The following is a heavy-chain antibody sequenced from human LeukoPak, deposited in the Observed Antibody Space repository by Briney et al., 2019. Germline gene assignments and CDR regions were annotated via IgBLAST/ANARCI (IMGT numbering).Heavy chain of an antibody. CDR1: GYTFTGYH. Sequence: ASVTVSCKASGYTFTGYHMHWVRQAPGQGLEWMGRINPNRGVTGYAQKFQGRVTMTGDTSISTAYMELSRLRSDDTAVYYCARGAGLRCSSTSCSRWFDPWGQGTLVIVSS. J-gene: IGHJ5*02. CDR3: ARGAGLRCSSTSCSRWFDP. D-gene: IGHD2-2*01. V-gene: IGHV1-2*06. CDR2: INPNRGVT.